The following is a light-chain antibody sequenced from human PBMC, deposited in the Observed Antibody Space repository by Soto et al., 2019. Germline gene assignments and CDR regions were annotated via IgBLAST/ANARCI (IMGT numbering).Light chain of an antibody. CDR3: AAWDDSLNGYV. V-gene: IGLV1-44*01. J-gene: IGLJ1*01. Sequence: QSVLTQPPSASGTPGQRVTISCSGGSSKIGTNAVNWYKQLPGTAPKLLIYNNKQRPSGVPNRFSGSKSGTSASLAISGPQSEDEADYYCAAWDDSLNGYVFGTGTKGTVL. CDR2: NNK. CDR1: SSKIGTNA.